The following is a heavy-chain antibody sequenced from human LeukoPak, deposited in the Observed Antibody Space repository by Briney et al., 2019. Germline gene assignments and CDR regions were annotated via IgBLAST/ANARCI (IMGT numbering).Heavy chain of an antibody. Sequence: SETLSLTCTVSGGSISSGGYYWSWIRQHPGKGLEWIGYIYYSGSTYYNPSLKSRLTISVDTSKNQFSLKLSSVTAADTAVYYCARGDVVAPFDPWGQGTLVTVSS. CDR3: ARGDVVAPFDP. J-gene: IGHJ5*02. CDR1: GGSISSGGYY. CDR2: IYYSGST. V-gene: IGHV4-31*03. D-gene: IGHD2-15*01.